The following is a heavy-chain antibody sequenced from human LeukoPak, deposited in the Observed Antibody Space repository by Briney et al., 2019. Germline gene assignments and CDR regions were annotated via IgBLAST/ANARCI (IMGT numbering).Heavy chain of an antibody. V-gene: IGHV3-30*02. CDR3: AKDVYSYGYGFDY. CDR1: GFTFSSYG. D-gene: IGHD5-18*01. CDR2: IRYDGSNK. J-gene: IGHJ4*02. Sequence: GGSLRLSCAACGFTFSSYGMHWVRQAPGKGLEWVAFIRYDGSNKYYADSVKDRLTISRDNSKNTLYLQMNSLRDEDTAVYYCAKDVYSYGYGFDYWGQGTLVTVSS.